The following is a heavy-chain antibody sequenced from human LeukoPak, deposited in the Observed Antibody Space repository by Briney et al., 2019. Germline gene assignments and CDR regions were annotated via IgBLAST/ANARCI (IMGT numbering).Heavy chain of an antibody. V-gene: IGHV3-48*03. Sequence: GGSLRLSCAASGFTFSSYEMNWVRQAPGKGLEWVSYISSSGSTIYYADSVKGRFTISRDNAENSLYLQMNSLRAEDTAVYYCARRSYGSGGMIDYWGQGTLVTASS. J-gene: IGHJ4*02. CDR1: GFTFSSYE. D-gene: IGHD6-19*01. CDR3: ARRSYGSGGMIDY. CDR2: ISSSGSTI.